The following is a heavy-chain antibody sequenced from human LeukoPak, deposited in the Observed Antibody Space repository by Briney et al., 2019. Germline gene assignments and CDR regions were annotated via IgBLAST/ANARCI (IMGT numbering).Heavy chain of an antibody. J-gene: IGHJ4*02. Sequence: GESLKISCKGSGYSFTNYLVGWVRQMSGKGLEWMGIIYPGDSDTSHSPSFQGQVTISADKSISTAYLQWSSLKASDTAMYYCARSYNWNYDYFDYWGQGTLVTVSS. CDR1: GYSFTNYL. CDR2: IYPGDSDT. CDR3: ARSYNWNYDYFDY. V-gene: IGHV5-51*01. D-gene: IGHD1-7*01.